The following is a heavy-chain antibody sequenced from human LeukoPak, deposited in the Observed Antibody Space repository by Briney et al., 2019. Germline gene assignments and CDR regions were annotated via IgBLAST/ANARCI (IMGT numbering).Heavy chain of an antibody. CDR2: INPNSGGT. J-gene: IGHJ4*02. CDR3: ARGRMGIAAAGMGY. V-gene: IGHV1-2*02. Sequence: GASVKVSCKASGYTFTGFYMHWVRQAPGQGLEWMGWINPNSGGTNYAQKFQGRVTMTRDTSISTAYMELSRLRSDDTAVYYCARGRMGIAAAGMGYWGQGTLVTVSS. D-gene: IGHD6-13*01. CDR1: GYTFTGFY.